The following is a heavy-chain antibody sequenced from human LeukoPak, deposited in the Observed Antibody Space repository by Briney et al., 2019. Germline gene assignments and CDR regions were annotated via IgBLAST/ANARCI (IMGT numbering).Heavy chain of an antibody. J-gene: IGHJ4*02. D-gene: IGHD5-24*01. V-gene: IGHV1-46*01. CDR1: GYTFTSYY. Sequence: ASVKVSCKASGYTFTSYYMHWVRQAPGQGLEWMGIINPSGGSTSYAQKFQGRVTMTRDTSTSTVYMGLSSLRSEDTAVYYCARFRSRDGYNNYGRYFDYWGQGTLVTVSS. CDR3: ARFRSRDGYNNYGRYFDY. CDR2: INPSGGST.